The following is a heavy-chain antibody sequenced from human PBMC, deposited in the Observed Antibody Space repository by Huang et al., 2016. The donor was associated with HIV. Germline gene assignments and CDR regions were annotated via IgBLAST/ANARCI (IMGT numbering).Heavy chain of an antibody. Sequence: EVQLVESGGGLVQPGGSLRLSCAASGFTFITYSMHWVRQAPGKGLEWVSYISSSSSTIYYADSVKGRFTISRDNAKNSLFLQMNSLRDEDTAVYYCARGIRYFGVVAYFDYWGQGALVTVSS. J-gene: IGHJ4*02. CDR2: ISSSSSTI. CDR1: GFTFITYS. V-gene: IGHV3-48*02. CDR3: ARGIRYFGVVAYFDY. D-gene: IGHD3-3*01.